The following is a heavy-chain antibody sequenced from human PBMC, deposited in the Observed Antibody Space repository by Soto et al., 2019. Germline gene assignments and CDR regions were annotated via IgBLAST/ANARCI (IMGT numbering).Heavy chain of an antibody. Sequence: QITLKESGPTLVNPTQTLTLTCTFSGFSLSTSGVGVGWIRQSPGKALQWLALIYWNGDKRYNPSLKTRLTITKDTSKNQVALTLTNMDPVDTATYYCAHRPSGWFLFDHWGQGTLVTVSS. CDR2: IYWNGDK. CDR1: GFSLSTSGVG. J-gene: IGHJ4*02. D-gene: IGHD6-19*01. V-gene: IGHV2-5*01. CDR3: AHRPSGWFLFDH.